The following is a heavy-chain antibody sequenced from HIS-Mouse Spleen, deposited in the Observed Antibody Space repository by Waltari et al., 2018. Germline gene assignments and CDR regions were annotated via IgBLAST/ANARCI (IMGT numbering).Heavy chain of an antibody. D-gene: IGHD3-10*01. J-gene: IGHJ4*02. CDR2: INHSGST. Sequence: QVQLQQWGAGLLKPSETLSLTCAVYGGSFSGYYWSWIRQPPGKGLEWIGEINHSGSTNYNPSLKSRVTISVDTSKNQFSLKLSSVTAADTAVYYCARGGPGGYGSGSYYDYWGQGTLVTVSS. V-gene: IGHV4-34*01. CDR1: GGSFSGYY. CDR3: ARGGPGGYGSGSYYDY.